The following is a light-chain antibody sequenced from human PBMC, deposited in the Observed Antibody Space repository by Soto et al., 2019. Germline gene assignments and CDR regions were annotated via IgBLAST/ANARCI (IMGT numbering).Light chain of an antibody. CDR1: SSDVGGYNY. CDR3: CSYTSSSTYV. J-gene: IGLJ1*01. V-gene: IGLV2-14*01. CDR2: EVS. Sequence: QSVLTQPASVSGSPGQSITISCTGTSSDVGGYNYVSWYQQHPGKAPRVMIYEVSNRPSGVSNRFSGSKSGNTASLTISGLQAEDEADYFCCSYTSSSTYVFGTGTKV.